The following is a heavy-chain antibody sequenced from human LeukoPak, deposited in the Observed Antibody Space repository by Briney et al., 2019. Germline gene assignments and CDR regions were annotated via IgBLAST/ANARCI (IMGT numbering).Heavy chain of an antibody. CDR2: IYHSGRT. V-gene: IGHV4-38-2*01. J-gene: IGHJ4*02. CDR3: ARIPEGQTAYFDY. CDR1: DYSISSGYF. Sequence: SETLSLTCAVSDYSISSGYFWGWIRQPPRKEPQWIGSIYHSGRTYYNPSLKSRVTISVDTSKNQFSLKLNSVTAADTAVYYCARIPEGQTAYFDYWGQGSLVAVSS. D-gene: IGHD2-21*02.